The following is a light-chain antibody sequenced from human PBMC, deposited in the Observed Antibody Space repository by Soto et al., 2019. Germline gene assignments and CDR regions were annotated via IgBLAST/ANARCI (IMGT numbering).Light chain of an antibody. CDR2: GAS. CDR3: QQYNNWPPKNT. J-gene: IGKJ2*01. V-gene: IGKV3-15*01. Sequence: EIVMTQSPATLSVSPGERATLSCRASQSVNSNLAWYQQKPGQAPRLLIYGASTRATGIPARFSGSGSGTEFTLIISSLQSEDFAFYYCQQYNNWPPKNTFGQGTKLEIK. CDR1: QSVNSN.